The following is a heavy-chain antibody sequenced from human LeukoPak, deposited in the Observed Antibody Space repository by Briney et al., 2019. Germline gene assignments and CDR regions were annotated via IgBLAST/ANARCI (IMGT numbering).Heavy chain of an antibody. CDR1: GGSFSGYY. D-gene: IGHD3-10*01. Sequence: SETLSLTRAVYGGSFSGYYWSWIRQPPGKGLEWIGEINHSGSTNYNPSLKSRVTISVDTSKNQFSLKLSSVTAADTAVYYCARHPHYYGSGSSRFDYWGQGTLVTVSS. CDR3: ARHPHYYGSGSSRFDY. V-gene: IGHV4-34*01. J-gene: IGHJ4*02. CDR2: INHSGST.